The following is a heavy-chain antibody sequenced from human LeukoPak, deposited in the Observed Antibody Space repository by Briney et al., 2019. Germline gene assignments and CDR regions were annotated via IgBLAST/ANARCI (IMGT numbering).Heavy chain of an antibody. CDR1: GYTFTSYG. Sequence: ASVKVSCKASGYTFTSYGISWVRQAPGQGLEWMGWISAYNGNTNYAQELQGRVTMTTDTSTSTAYMELRSLRSDDTAVYYCATRTGYSSSWRAFDIWGQGTMVTVSS. D-gene: IGHD6-13*01. CDR2: ISAYNGNT. V-gene: IGHV1-18*04. CDR3: ATRTGYSSSWRAFDI. J-gene: IGHJ3*02.